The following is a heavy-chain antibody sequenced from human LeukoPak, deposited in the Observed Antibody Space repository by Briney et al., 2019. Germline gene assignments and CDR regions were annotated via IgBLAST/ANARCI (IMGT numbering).Heavy chain of an antibody. CDR3: ARGAVKLETRASWFDP. D-gene: IGHD1-1*01. J-gene: IGHJ5*02. Sequence: GASVKVSCKASGGTFSSYAISWVRQAPGQGLEWMGGVIPIFGTANYAQKFQGRVTITTDESTSTAYMELSSLRSEDTAVYYCARGAVKLETRASWFDPWGQGTLVTVSS. V-gene: IGHV1-69*05. CDR2: VIPIFGTA. CDR1: GGTFSSYA.